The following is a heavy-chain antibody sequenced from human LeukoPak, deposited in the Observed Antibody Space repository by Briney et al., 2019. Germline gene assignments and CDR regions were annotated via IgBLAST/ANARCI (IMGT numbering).Heavy chain of an antibody. CDR1: GYFISSGYY. Sequence: PSETLSLTCAVSGYFISSGYYWGWIRQPPGKGLEWIGSIYHSGSTYYNPSLKSRVTISVDTSKNQFSLKLSSVTAADTAVYYCARGVPPTMSKTNWGQGTLVTVSS. D-gene: IGHD3-10*02. J-gene: IGHJ4*02. CDR2: IYHSGST. V-gene: IGHV4-38-2*01. CDR3: ARGVPPTMSKTN.